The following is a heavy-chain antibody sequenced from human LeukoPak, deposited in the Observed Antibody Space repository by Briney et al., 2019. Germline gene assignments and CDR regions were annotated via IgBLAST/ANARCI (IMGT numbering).Heavy chain of an antibody. D-gene: IGHD2-15*01. Sequence: GGSLRLSCAASGFTFSSYAMHWVRQAPGKGLEWVAVISYDGSNKYYADSVKGRFTISRDNSKNTLYLQMNSLRAEDTAVYYCARVGLGYCSGGSCYVQYWGQGTLVTVSS. CDR3: ARVGLGYCSGGSCYVQY. J-gene: IGHJ1*01. CDR1: GFTFSSYA. CDR2: ISYDGSNK. V-gene: IGHV3-30-3*01.